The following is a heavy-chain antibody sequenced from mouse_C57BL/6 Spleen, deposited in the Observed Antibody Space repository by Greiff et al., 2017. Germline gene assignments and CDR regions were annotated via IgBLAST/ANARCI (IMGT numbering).Heavy chain of an antibody. V-gene: IGHV5-4*01. J-gene: IGHJ2*01. Sequence: EVQVVESGGGLGKPGGSLKLSCAASGFTFSSYAMSWVRQTPEKRLEWVATISDGGSYTYYPDNVKGRFTISRDNAKNNLYLQMSHLKSEDTAMYYCARGGNYFDYWGQGTTLTVSS. CDR1: GFTFSSYA. CDR2: ISDGGSYT. CDR3: ARGGNYFDY.